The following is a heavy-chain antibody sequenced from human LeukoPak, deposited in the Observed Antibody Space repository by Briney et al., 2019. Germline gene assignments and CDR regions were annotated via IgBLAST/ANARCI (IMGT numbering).Heavy chain of an antibody. CDR1: GFTFSSYG. CDR3: AKGYGDPFDY. CDR2: IKQDGSEK. J-gene: IGHJ4*02. V-gene: IGHV3-7*03. D-gene: IGHD4-17*01. Sequence: GGSLRLSCAASGFTFSSYGMSWVRQAPGKGLEWVANIKQDGSEKYYVDSVKGRFTISGDNAKNSLYLQMNSLRAEDTAVYYCAKGYGDPFDYWGQGTLVTVSS.